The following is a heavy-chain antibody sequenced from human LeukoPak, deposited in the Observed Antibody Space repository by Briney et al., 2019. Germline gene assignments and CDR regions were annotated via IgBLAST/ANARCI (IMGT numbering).Heavy chain of an antibody. CDR2: INPNSGGT. CDR3: ARSPHILTGENFDY. V-gene: IGHV1-2*02. Sequence: ASVKVSCKASGYTFTGYYMHWVRQAPGQGLEWMGWINPNSGGTNYAQKFQDRVTMTRDTSISTAYMEVGRLRSADTAVYYCARSPHILTGENFDYWGQGTLVTVSS. D-gene: IGHD3-9*01. CDR1: GYTFTGYY. J-gene: IGHJ4*02.